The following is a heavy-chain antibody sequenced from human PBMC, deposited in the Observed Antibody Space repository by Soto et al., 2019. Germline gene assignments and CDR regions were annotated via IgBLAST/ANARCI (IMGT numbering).Heavy chain of an antibody. CDR3: ARAGGSIAVADFDY. D-gene: IGHD6-19*01. CDR2: IYYSGTT. CDR1: GGSISTFY. Sequence: SETLSLTCTVSGGSISTFYWSWIRQPPGKGLEWIGYIYYSGTTNYNPSLRSRVTISVDTSKNQFSLKLSSVTAADTAVYYCARAGGSIAVADFDYWGQGTLVTVSS. J-gene: IGHJ4*02. V-gene: IGHV4-59*01.